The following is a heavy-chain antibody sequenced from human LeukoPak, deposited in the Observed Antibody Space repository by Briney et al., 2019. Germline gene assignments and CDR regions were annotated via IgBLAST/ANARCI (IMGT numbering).Heavy chain of an antibody. J-gene: IGHJ4*02. Sequence: GGSLRLSCAASGFTFSSYAMSWVRQAPGKGLEWVSAISGSGGSTYCADSVKGRFTISRDNSKNTLYLQMNSLRAEDTAVYYCAKRHCSSTSCSDYWGQGTLVTVSS. CDR1: GFTFSSYA. CDR2: ISGSGGST. D-gene: IGHD2-2*01. V-gene: IGHV3-23*01. CDR3: AKRHCSSTSCSDY.